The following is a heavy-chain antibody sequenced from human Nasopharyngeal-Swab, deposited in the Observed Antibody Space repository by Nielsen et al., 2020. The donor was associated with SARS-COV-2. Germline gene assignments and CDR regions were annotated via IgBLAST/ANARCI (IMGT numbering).Heavy chain of an antibody. CDR2: ISYDGSNK. Sequence: GGSLRLSCAASGFTFSSYGMHWVRQAPGKGLEWVAVISYDGSNKYYADSVKGRFTISGDNSKNTLYLQMNSLRAEDTAVYYCAREGDIVVVTAPDYWGQGTLVTVSS. J-gene: IGHJ4*02. D-gene: IGHD2-21*02. CDR3: AREGDIVVVTAPDY. CDR1: GFTFSSYG. V-gene: IGHV3-30*03.